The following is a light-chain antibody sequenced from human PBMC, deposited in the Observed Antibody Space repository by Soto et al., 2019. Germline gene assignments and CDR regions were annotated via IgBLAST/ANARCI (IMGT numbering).Light chain of an antibody. Sequence: QSALTQPASVSGSPGQSITISCTGTSSDVGGYKYVSWYQQHPGKAPKLMIFEVNSRPSGASNRFSGSKSGNTASLTISGLRAEDEADYYCSSFSSSSTPYDFGTGTKVTVL. CDR1: SSDVGGYKY. CDR3: SSFSSSSTPYD. CDR2: EVN. J-gene: IGLJ1*01. V-gene: IGLV2-14*01.